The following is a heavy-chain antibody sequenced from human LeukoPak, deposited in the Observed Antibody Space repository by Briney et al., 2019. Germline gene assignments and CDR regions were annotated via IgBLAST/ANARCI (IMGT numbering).Heavy chain of an antibody. V-gene: IGHV3-21*04. CDR1: GFTFSSYS. CDR3: AKTSIEYSIFLY. CDR2: ISSSSSYI. J-gene: IGHJ3*01. Sequence: GGSLRLSCAASGFTFSSYSMNWVRQAPGKGLEWVSSISSSSSYIYYADSVKGRFTISRDNAKNSLYLQMNSLRAEDTAVYYCAKTSIEYSIFLYWGQGTMVTVSS. D-gene: IGHD6-6*01.